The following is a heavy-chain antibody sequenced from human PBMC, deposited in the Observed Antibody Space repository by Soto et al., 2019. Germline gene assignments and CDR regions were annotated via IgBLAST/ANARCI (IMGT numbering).Heavy chain of an antibody. V-gene: IGHV4-30-2*01. CDR3: ARRSIVGPTTNYDY. J-gene: IGHJ4*02. D-gene: IGHD1-26*01. Sequence: SETLSLTCAVSGGSISSGGYSWSWIRQPPGKGLEWIGYIYHSGSTYYNPSLKSRVTISVDTSKNQFSLKLSSVTAADTAVYYCARRSIVGPTTNYDYWGQGTLVTVSS. CDR2: IYHSGST. CDR1: GGSISSGGYS.